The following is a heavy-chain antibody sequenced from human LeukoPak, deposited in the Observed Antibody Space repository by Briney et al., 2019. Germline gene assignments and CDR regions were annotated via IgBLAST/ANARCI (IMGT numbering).Heavy chain of an antibody. J-gene: IGHJ5*02. CDR3: ARGLKYITIFGVVIGHNWFDP. CDR2: MNPNSGNT. V-gene: IGHV1-8*01. D-gene: IGHD3-3*01. CDR1: GYTFTSYD. Sequence: ASVEVSCKASGYTFTSYDINWVRQATGQGLEWMGWMNPNSGNTGYAQKFQGRVTMTRNTSISTAYMELSSLRSEDTAVYYCARGLKYITIFGVVIGHNWFDPWGQGTLVTVSS.